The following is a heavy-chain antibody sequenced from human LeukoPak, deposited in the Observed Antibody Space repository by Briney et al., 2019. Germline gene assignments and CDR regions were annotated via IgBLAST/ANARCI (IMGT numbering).Heavy chain of an antibody. CDR3: AREGAAQRGEGSFDY. J-gene: IGHJ4*02. V-gene: IGHV4-61*02. CDR1: DDSISSGRYY. CDR2: IHSSGNT. D-gene: IGHD3-10*01. Sequence: SETLSLTCTVSDDSISSGRYYWRWIRQSAGKGLEWIGRIHSSGNTNYNPSLKSRATISVDTSKNHFSLKLTSVSIADTAVYYCAREGAAQRGEGSFDYWGQGTLVPVSS.